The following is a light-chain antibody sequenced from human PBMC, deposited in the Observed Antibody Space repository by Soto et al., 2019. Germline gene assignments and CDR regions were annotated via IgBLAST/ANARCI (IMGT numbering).Light chain of an antibody. CDR2: EVT. CDR1: SSDVGNYNY. Sequence: QSALTQPPSASGSPGQSVTISCAGTSSDVGNYNYVSWYQQHPGKAPKLMIYEVTKRPSGVPDRFSGSKSGNTASLTVSGLQAEDEADYYCCSYAGNSIYVFGTGSKLTVL. CDR3: CSYAGNSIYV. V-gene: IGLV2-8*01. J-gene: IGLJ1*01.